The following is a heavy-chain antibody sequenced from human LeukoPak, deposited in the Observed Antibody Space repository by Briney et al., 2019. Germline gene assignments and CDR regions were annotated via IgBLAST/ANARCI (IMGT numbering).Heavy chain of an antibody. CDR1: GGSISSYY. CDR2: IYYSGST. J-gene: IGHJ4*02. Sequence: KPSETLSLTCTVSGGSISSYYWSWIRQPPGKGLEWIGYIYYSGSTNYNPSLQSRVTISVDTSKNQFSLKLSSVTAADTAVCYCVRVDFRYFDWLSTYYFDYWGQGTLVTVSS. D-gene: IGHD3-9*01. CDR3: VRVDFRYFDWLSTYYFDY. V-gene: IGHV4-59*01.